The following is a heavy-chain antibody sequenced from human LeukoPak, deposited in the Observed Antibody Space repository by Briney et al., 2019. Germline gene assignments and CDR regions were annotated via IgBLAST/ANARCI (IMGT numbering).Heavy chain of an antibody. V-gene: IGHV1-18*01. D-gene: IGHD5-12*01. CDR1: GYTFTSYG. CDR3: ARDLRSIVATIRGVFDP. J-gene: IGHJ5*02. Sequence: GASVKVSCKASGYTFTSYGISWVRQAPGQGLEWMGWISAYNGNTNYAQKLHGRVTMTTDTSTSTAYMELRSLRSDDTAVYYCARDLRSIVATIRGVFDPWGQGTLVTVSS. CDR2: ISAYNGNT.